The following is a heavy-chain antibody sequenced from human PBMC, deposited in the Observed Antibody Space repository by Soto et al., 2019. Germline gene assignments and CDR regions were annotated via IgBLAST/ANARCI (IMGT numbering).Heavy chain of an antibody. V-gene: IGHV3-21*01. CDR2: ITSGSSYL. CDR3: VVWILEWLPQSFDS. CDR1: GFNLNDYS. Sequence: EVRLVESGGGLVKPGGSLRLSCAASGFNLNDYSFNWVRQAPGKGLEWVSSITSGSSYLYYANSVKGRFTISRDNAKNSVYLQMNSVRAEDTAVYYCVVWILEWLPQSFDSWGQGTLVTVSS. D-gene: IGHD3-3*01. J-gene: IGHJ4*02.